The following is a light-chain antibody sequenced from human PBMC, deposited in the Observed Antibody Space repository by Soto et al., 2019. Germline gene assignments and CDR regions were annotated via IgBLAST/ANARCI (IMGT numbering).Light chain of an antibody. CDR2: EGT. J-gene: IGLJ2*01. CDR1: SSDIGRYQF. Sequence: QSALTQPASVSGSPGQSITISCTGTSSDIGRYQFVSWFQQHPGKAPKLMIFEGTNRPSGVSNRFSGSMSGNTASLTISGLQAEDEAIYFCSSSTNTNTLVIFGGGTKLTVL. V-gene: IGLV2-14*01. CDR3: SSSTNTNTLVI.